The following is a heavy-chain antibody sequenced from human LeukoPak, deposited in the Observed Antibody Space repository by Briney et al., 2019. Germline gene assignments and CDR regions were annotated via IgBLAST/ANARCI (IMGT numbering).Heavy chain of an antibody. Sequence: SETLSLTCTVSGGSISSYYWSWIRQPPGKGLEWIGYIYYSGSTNYNPSLKSRVTISVDTSKNQFSLKLSSVTAADTAVYYCARGSGSSPDFDYWGRGTLVTVSS. CDR1: GGSISSYY. CDR3: ARGSGSSPDFDY. CDR2: IYYSGST. J-gene: IGHJ4*02. V-gene: IGHV4-59*01. D-gene: IGHD6-13*01.